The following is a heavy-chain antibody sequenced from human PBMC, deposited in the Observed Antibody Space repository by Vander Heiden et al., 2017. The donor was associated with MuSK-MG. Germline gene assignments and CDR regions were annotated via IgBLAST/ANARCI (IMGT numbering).Heavy chain of an antibody. CDR3: VRDGGRGAYYYYGMDV. Sequence: EVQLVESGGGLAQPGGSLRLSCAASGFTFSSYGMHWVRQAPGKGLEWVSYISSSSSTIYYADSVKGRFTVSRDNAKNSLYLQMNSLRAEDTALYYCVRDGGRGAYYYYGMDVWGQGTTVTVSS. CDR1: GFTFSSYG. V-gene: IGHV3-48*04. D-gene: IGHD3-10*01. J-gene: IGHJ6*02. CDR2: ISSSSSTI.